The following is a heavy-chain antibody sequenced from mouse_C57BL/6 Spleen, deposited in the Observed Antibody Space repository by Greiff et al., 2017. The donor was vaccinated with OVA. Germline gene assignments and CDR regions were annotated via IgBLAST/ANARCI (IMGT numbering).Heavy chain of an antibody. Sequence: QVQLKQPGAELVRPGSSVKLSCKASGYTFTSYWMHWVKQRPIQGLEWIGNIDPSDSETHYNQKFKDKATLTVDKSSSTAYMQLSSLTSEDAAVYYCARDLLWLRRGNWYFDVWGTGTTVTVSS. D-gene: IGHD2-2*01. CDR3: ARDLLWLRRGNWYFDV. CDR1: GYTFTSYW. J-gene: IGHJ1*03. CDR2: IDPSDSET. V-gene: IGHV1-52*01.